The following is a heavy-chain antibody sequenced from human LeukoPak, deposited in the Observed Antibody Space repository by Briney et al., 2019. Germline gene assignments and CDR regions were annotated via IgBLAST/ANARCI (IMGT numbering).Heavy chain of an antibody. CDR1: GFTFSSYA. D-gene: IGHD2-8*02. V-gene: IGHV3-23*01. CDR3: ATYRQVLLPFES. Sequence: GGSLRLSCAASGFTFSSYAMTWVRQPPGKGLEWVSSIFPSGGEIHYADSVRGRFTISRDNSKSTLSLQMNSLRAEDTAIYYCATYRQVLLPFESWGQGTLVTVSS. J-gene: IGHJ4*02. CDR2: IFPSGGEI.